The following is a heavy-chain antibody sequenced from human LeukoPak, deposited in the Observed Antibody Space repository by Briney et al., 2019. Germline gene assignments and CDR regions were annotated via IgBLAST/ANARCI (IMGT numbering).Heavy chain of an antibody. CDR1: GFTFSSYA. J-gene: IGHJ4*02. Sequence: PGGSLRLSCAASGFTFSSYAMSWVRQAPGKGLEWVSAISGSGGSTYYADSVKGRLTISRDNSKNTLYLQMNSLRAEDTAVYYCAKDIDGIAVAEPFDYWGQGTLVTVSS. V-gene: IGHV3-23*01. CDR2: ISGSGGST. CDR3: AKDIDGIAVAEPFDY. D-gene: IGHD6-19*01.